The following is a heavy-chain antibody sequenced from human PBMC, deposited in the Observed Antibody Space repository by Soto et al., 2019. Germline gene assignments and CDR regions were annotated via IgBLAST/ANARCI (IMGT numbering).Heavy chain of an antibody. J-gene: IGHJ3*01. D-gene: IGHD3-22*01. CDR2: ISTYNGDT. CDR3: ARDEFTAIVLIYQQPNEAFDL. V-gene: IGHV1-18*01. Sequence: QVQLVQSGAEVKKPGASVKVSCKASGYNYTTYGISWVRQAPGQGLEWMGWISTYNGDTHYAQKFQGRVTMTTDASTTNLYMELRSLISDATPLYYCARDEFTAIVLIYQQPNEAFDLWGQGTMFTVSS. CDR1: GYNYTTYG.